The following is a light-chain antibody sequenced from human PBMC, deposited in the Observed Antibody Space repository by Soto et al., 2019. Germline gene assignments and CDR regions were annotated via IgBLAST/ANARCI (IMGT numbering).Light chain of an antibody. CDR1: QDISNF. V-gene: IGKV1-27*01. J-gene: IGKJ4*01. CDR3: QKCKIAPFT. Sequence: DIQMTQSPSSLSAFVGDTVTITCRASQDISNFLAWYQQKPGKVPKLLIYAASTLQSGVSSRFSGSGSGTDFTLTISSLQPEDVATYYCQKCKIAPFTFGGGTKVDIK. CDR2: AAS.